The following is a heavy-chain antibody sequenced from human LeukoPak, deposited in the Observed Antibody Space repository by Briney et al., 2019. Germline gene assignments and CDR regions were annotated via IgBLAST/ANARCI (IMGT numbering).Heavy chain of an antibody. J-gene: IGHJ6*03. CDR2: ISGSGGST. V-gene: IGHV3-23*01. Sequence: GGSLRLSCAASGFTFSSYAMSWVRQAPGKGLEWVSAISGSGGSTYYADSVKGRFTISRDNSKNTLYLQMNSLRAEDTAVYYCAKDREDGDYSHYYYMDVWGKGTTVTVSS. D-gene: IGHD4-17*01. CDR3: AKDREDGDYSHYYYMDV. CDR1: GFTFSSYA.